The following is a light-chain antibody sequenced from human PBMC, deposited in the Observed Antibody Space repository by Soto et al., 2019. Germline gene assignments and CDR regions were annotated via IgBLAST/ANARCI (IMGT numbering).Light chain of an antibody. Sequence: ENVLTQSLGTLSLSPGERATLSCRASQSISSSYLAWYQQKPGHPPRLLIYGASNRATGIPDRFSGSGSGTEFTLTISRLEPEDFAVYYCQQYSGSPPLTFGGGTKVEIK. CDR2: GAS. CDR3: QQYSGSPPLT. J-gene: IGKJ4*01. CDR1: QSISSSY. V-gene: IGKV3-20*01.